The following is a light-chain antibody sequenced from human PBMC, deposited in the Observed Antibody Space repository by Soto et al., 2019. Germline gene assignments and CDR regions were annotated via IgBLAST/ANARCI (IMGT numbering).Light chain of an antibody. CDR2: AAS. Sequence: DIQMTQSPSALSASAGDRVTITCRASQSIDFYLNWYQQKSGQAPSLLIYAASSLPSGVPSRFSGSGSGTDFTLTISSLQPEDFGIYYCQQSFSTPYTFGQGTKVEIK. V-gene: IGKV1-39*01. CDR3: QQSFSTPYT. J-gene: IGKJ2*01. CDR1: QSIDFY.